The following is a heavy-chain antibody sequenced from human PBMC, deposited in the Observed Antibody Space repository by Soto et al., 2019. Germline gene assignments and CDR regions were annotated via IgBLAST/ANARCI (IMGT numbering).Heavy chain of an antibody. CDR2: IYYSGST. CDR1: GYSISSSNW. V-gene: IGHV4-38-2*02. J-gene: IGHJ4*02. CDR3: ARDLGSGYEPGDY. D-gene: IGHD5-12*01. Sequence: SETLSLTCAVSGYSISSSNWWGWIRQPPGKGLEWIGSIYYSGSTYYNPSLKSRVTISVDTSKNQFSLKLSSVTAADTAIYYCARDLGSGYEPGDYWGQGTQVPVSS.